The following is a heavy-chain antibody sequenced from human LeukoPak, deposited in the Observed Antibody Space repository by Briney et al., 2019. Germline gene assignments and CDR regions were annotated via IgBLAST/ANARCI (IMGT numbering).Heavy chain of an antibody. CDR1: GFTFSNYW. CDR3: ARDLNGRDDH. J-gene: IGHJ5*02. V-gene: IGHV3-74*03. CDR2: IDYDGSKT. D-gene: IGHD2-8*01. Sequence: PGGSLRLSCTASGFTFSNYWMHWVRQVPGKGLVWVSRIDYDGSKTRTYADSVKGRFIIFRDNARNTLYLQMNNLRVEDTGVYYYARDLNGRDDHWGQGTPVTVSS.